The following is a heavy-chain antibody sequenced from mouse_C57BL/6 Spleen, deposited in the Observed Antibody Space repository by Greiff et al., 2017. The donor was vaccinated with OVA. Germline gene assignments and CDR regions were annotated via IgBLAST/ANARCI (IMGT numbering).Heavy chain of an antibody. J-gene: IGHJ4*01. CDR2: ISSGSSTI. CDR3: ARGDGSRGDYYAMDD. D-gene: IGHD1-1*01. Sequence: EVQVVESGGGLVKPGGSLKLSCAASGFTFSDYGMHWVRQAPEKGLEWVAYISSGSSTIYYADTVKGRFTISRDNAKNTLFLQMTSLRSEDTAMYYCARGDGSRGDYYAMDDWGQGTSVTVSS. V-gene: IGHV5-17*01. CDR1: GFTFSDYG.